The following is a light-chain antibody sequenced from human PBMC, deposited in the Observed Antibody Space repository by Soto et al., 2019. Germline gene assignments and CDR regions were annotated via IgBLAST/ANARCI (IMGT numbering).Light chain of an antibody. Sequence: DLQMTQSPASLSVSVGDRVTITCRASQSINNYLNWYLQRPGQAPKLLIRSASTLQRGVPSRFSGSGSRTECTLTIADLQPDDFGTYYCQQRRTMPITFGHGTRLDIK. J-gene: IGKJ5*01. V-gene: IGKV1-39*01. CDR2: SAS. CDR1: QSINNY. CDR3: QQRRTMPIT.